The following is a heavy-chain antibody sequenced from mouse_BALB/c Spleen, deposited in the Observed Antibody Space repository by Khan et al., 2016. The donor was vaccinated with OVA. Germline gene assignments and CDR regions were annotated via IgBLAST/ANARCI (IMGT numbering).Heavy chain of an antibody. CDR3: ARDQISLLRQHPWFAY. J-gene: IGHJ3*01. Sequence: QVQLKQSGPGLVAPSQSLSITCTVSGFSLTSYGVHWVRQPPGKGLEWLGVIWAGGSTNYNSALMSRLRISKDNFKSQVFLKMNSLQTDSTAIYYCARDQISLLRQHPWFAYWGQGTLVTVSA. CDR2: IWAGGST. CDR1: GFSLTSYG. D-gene: IGHD1-2*01. V-gene: IGHV2-9*02.